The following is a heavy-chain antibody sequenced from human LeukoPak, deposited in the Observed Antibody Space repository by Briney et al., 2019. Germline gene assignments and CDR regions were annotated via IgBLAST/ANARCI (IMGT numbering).Heavy chain of an antibody. V-gene: IGHV4-34*01. Sequence: SETLSLTCGVYGGSFSGYYWSWIRQPPGKGLEWIGEINPRGSTNYNPSLKSRVTLSADTSKNQFSLTLNSVTAADTAVYYCARRRLEYYFDYWGPGTLVTVSS. CDR1: GGSFSGYY. CDR2: INPRGST. CDR3: ARRRLEYYFDY. D-gene: IGHD5-24*01. J-gene: IGHJ4*02.